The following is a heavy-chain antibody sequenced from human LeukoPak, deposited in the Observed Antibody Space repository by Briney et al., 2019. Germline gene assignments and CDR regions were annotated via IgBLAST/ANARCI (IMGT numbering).Heavy chain of an antibody. CDR3: ATDLRWELSRDY. CDR2: IKSKTDGGTT. D-gene: IGHD3-16*02. V-gene: IGHV3-15*01. CDR1: GFTFTNAW. J-gene: IGHJ4*02. Sequence: TGGSLRLSCAVSGFTFTNAWMSWVRQTPGNGLDWLGRIKSKTDGGTTDYAAPVKGRFTISRDDSKNTLYLQMNSLKTEDTAVYYCATDLRWELSRDYWGQGTLVTVSS.